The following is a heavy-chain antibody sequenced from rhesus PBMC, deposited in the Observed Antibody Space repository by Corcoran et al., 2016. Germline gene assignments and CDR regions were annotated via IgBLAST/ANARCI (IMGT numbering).Heavy chain of an antibody. CDR1: GGSISSSY. D-gene: IGHD3-9*01. CDR3: ARDRGPGAY. CDR2: IYGSCIST. J-gene: IGHJ4*01. Sequence: QVQLQQWGEGLVKPSETLSLTCAVYGGSISSSYWSRIRQAPGKGQGWIGYIYGSCISTNYNPYLKSRVTLSVDASKNQLSLKLSSVTTADTAVYYCARDRGPGAYWGQGVLVTVSS. V-gene: IGHV4S11*01.